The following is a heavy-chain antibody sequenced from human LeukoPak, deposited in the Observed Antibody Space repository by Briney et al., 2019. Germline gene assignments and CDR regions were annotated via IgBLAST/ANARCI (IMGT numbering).Heavy chain of an antibody. Sequence: ASVKVSCKASGYTFTGYYMHWVRQAPGQGLEWMGWINPNSGGTNYAQKFQGRVTMTRDTSISTAYMELSRLRSDDTAVYYCARDLYSSSWPLSGDYYYYMDVWGKGTTVTVSS. V-gene: IGHV1-2*02. CDR3: ARDLYSSSWPLSGDYYYYMDV. J-gene: IGHJ6*03. D-gene: IGHD6-13*01. CDR1: GYTFTGYY. CDR2: INPNSGGT.